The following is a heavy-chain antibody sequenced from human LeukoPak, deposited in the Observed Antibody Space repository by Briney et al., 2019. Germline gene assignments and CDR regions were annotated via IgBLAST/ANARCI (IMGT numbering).Heavy chain of an antibody. CDR1: GFTFSDYY. CDR2: ISSSGSTI. V-gene: IGHV3-11*01. D-gene: IGHD3-10*01. CDR3: ARITSRSYYYGSGEFDY. J-gene: IGHJ4*02. Sequence: GGSLRLSCTASGFTFSDYYMSWIRQAPGKGLEWVSYISSSGSTIYYADSVKGRFTISRDNAKNSLYLQMNSLRAEDTAVYYCARITSRSYYYGSGEFDYWGQGTLVTVSS.